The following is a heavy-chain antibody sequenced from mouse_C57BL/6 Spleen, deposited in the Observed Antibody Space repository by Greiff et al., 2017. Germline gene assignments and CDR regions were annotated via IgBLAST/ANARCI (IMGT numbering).Heavy chain of an antibody. CDR2: IDPSDSET. CDR1: GYTFTSYW. V-gene: IGHV1-52*01. Sequence: VQLQQPGAELVRPGSSVKLSCKASGYTFTSYWMHWVKQRPIQGLEWIGNIDPSDSETHYNQKFKDKATLTVDKSSSTAYMQLSSLTSEDSAVYYCARRDYDGGYYAMDYWGQGTSVTVSS. J-gene: IGHJ4*01. D-gene: IGHD2-4*01. CDR3: ARRDYDGGYYAMDY.